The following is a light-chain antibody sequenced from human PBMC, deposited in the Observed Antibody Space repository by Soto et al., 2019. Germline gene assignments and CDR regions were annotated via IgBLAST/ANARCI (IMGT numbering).Light chain of an antibody. CDR1: QSVSSSY. CDR2: GAS. CDR3: QQYGSSLIT. J-gene: IGKJ5*01. V-gene: IGKV3-20*01. Sequence: EIVLRQSACTLSWSRGERATLSWRASQSVSSSYLAWYQQNPGQAPRLLIYGASSRATGIPDRFSGSMYGTDFTLTISRLETEDFAVYYCQQYGSSLITFGQGTRLEIK.